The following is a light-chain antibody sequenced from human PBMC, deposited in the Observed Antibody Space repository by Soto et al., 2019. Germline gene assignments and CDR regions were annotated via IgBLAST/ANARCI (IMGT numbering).Light chain of an antibody. J-gene: IGLJ2*01. Sequence: QSALTQPASVSGSPGQSITISCTGTISDVGGYNYVSWYQQFSGKAPTLIIYEVTNRPSGISNRFSGSKSGETASLTISGLLAEDEADYYCSAYRRGSTVVFGGGTKLTVL. CDR3: SAYRRGSTVV. V-gene: IGLV2-14*01. CDR2: EVT. CDR1: ISDVGGYNY.